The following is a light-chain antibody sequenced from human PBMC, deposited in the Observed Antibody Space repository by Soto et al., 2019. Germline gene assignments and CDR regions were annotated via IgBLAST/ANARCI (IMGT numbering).Light chain of an antibody. Sequence: EIVLTQSPGTLSLSPGERATLSCRASQSVSRNYLAWYQRKPGQAPRLLIYGASSRATGIPDRFSGSGSGTDFTLTISRLEPEDFAVYYCQQYGSSPRYTFAQGTKLEIK. CDR1: QSVSRNY. V-gene: IGKV3-20*01. CDR3: QQYGSSPRYT. CDR2: GAS. J-gene: IGKJ2*01.